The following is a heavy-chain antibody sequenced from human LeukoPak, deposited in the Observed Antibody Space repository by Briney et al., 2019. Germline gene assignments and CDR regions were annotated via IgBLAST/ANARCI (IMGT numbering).Heavy chain of an antibody. CDR2: ISGSGSSI. Sequence: GGSLRLSCAASGFTFSTCGMNWVRKAPGKGLGWVSFISGSGSSIYHADSVKGRFTISRDNSNNTLYLQMNSLRAEDTAVYYCAKDRYGDYSFDSWGQGALVTVSS. CDR1: GFTFSTCG. J-gene: IGHJ4*02. D-gene: IGHD4-17*01. V-gene: IGHV3-23*01. CDR3: AKDRYGDYSFDS.